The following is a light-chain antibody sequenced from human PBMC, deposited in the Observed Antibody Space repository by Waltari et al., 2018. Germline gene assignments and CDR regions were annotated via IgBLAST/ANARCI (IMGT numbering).Light chain of an antibody. J-gene: IGKJ3*01. Sequence: DIVLTQSPDSLSVSLGERATIHCKSSLSILHSSENKNQLGWYQQKSAQSPKLLIYGASTRESGVPDRFSGSGAGTDFTLTISSLQTEDVAVYYCQQYYSTPFTFGPGTKVDIK. CDR3: QQYYSTPFT. CDR1: LSILHSSENKNQ. CDR2: GAS. V-gene: IGKV4-1*01.